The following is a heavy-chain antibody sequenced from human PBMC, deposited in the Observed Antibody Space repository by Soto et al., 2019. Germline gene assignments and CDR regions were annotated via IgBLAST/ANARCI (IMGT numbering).Heavy chain of an antibody. CDR1: GFTFSDYA. CDR3: ASRPRGSVAGTLDS. V-gene: IGHV3-23*01. CDR2: INSDGAT. Sequence: GGSLRLSCAASGFTFSDYAMSWVRQAPVKVLEWVSVINSDGATYYADPVEGRFSISRDNSKSTLCLQMNSLSVEDTAIYYCASRPRGSVAGTLDSWGQGSLVTVSS. J-gene: IGHJ5*01. D-gene: IGHD6-19*01.